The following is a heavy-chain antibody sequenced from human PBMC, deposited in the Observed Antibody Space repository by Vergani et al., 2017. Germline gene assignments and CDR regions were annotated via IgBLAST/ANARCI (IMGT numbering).Heavy chain of an antibody. V-gene: IGHV4-61*02. CDR3: ARDLGVGAIDY. CDR2: VYTSGMT. CDR1: GGSINTGAYY. Sequence: QVQLQESGPRLVRPSQTLSLTCTVSGGSINTGAYYWSWIRQPAGKGLEWIGRVYTSGMTNYNPSLKSRVTILVDRSKSQLSLKLTSVTAGDTAVYYCARDLGVGAIDYWGQGTLVTVSS. D-gene: IGHD1-26*01. J-gene: IGHJ4*02.